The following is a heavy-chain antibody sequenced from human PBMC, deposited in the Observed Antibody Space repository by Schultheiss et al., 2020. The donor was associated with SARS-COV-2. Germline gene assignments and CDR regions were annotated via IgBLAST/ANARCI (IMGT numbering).Heavy chain of an antibody. CDR3: ARYATAFFLYGMDV. V-gene: IGHV1-46*01. CDR2: INPSGGST. D-gene: IGHD2-8*01. CDR1: GYTFTSYY. Sequence: ASVKVSCKASGYTFTSYYMHWVRQAPGQGLEWMGIINPSGGSTSYAQKLQGRVTMTTDTSTSTAYMELRSLRSDDTAVYYCARYATAFFLYGMDVWGQGTTVTVSS. J-gene: IGHJ6*02.